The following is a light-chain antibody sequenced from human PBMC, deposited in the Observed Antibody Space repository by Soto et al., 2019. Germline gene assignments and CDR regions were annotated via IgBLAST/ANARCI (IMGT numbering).Light chain of an antibody. CDR1: SSDVGSYNY. CDR3: CSYAGNYNGV. V-gene: IGLV2-11*01. J-gene: IGLJ3*02. Sequence: QSALTQPRSVSGSPGQSVTISCTGTSSDVGSYNYVSWYQHHPGKAPKLMIYDVTKRPSGVPDRFSGSKSGNTASLTISGLQAEDEADYCCSYAGNYNGVFGGGTKLTVL. CDR2: DVT.